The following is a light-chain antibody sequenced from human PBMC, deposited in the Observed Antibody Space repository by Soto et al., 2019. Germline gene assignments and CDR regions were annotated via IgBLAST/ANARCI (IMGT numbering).Light chain of an antibody. V-gene: IGKV3-20*01. J-gene: IGKJ4*01. CDR1: QSLRNNY. Sequence: EIVLTQSPGTLSLSPGERATLSCRASQSLRNNYLAWYQQKPGQTPRLLIHSASSRATVIPDRYSGSGSGTDFTLTISRLEPEDFAVYYCQQFNNSPLTLGGGTQVEIK. CDR3: QQFNNSPLT. CDR2: SAS.